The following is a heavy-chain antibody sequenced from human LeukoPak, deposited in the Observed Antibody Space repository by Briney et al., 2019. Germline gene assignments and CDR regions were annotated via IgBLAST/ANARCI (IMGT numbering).Heavy chain of an antibody. CDR2: IKQDESEK. J-gene: IGHJ4*02. CDR3: ARGKRWEHPFDY. CDR1: GFTFGSYD. D-gene: IGHD1-26*01. Sequence: GGSLRLSCAASGFTFGSYDLSWVRQAPGKGLEWVANIKQDESEKYYVDSVKGRFTISRDNAKNSLYLQMNSLRAEDTAVYYRARGKRWEHPFDYWGQGTLVTVSS. V-gene: IGHV3-7*01.